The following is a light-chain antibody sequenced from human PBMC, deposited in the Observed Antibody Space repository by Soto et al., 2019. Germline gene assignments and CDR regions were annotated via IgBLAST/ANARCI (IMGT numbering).Light chain of an antibody. V-gene: IGKV3-20*01. CDR2: GAS. Sequence: EIVLTQSPGTLSLSPGERATLSCRASQSVSSSYLAWFQQKPGQAPRLLIYGASSRATGIPDRFSGSGSGTDFTLTICILEPEDFAVYYCQQYGSSPLFTFGPGTKVDIK. CDR1: QSVSSSY. CDR3: QQYGSSPLFT. J-gene: IGKJ3*01.